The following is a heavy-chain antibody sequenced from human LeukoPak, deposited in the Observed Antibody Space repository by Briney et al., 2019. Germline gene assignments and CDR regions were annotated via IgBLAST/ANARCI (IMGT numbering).Heavy chain of an antibody. D-gene: IGHD4-17*01. CDR3: ARWALRVTIDY. CDR2: ICAYNGNT. CDR1: GYTFTSYG. V-gene: IGHV1-18*04. J-gene: IGHJ4*02. Sequence: ASVKVSCKASGYTFTSYGISWVRQAPGQGLEGMGWICAYNGNTNNARKLQGRVTMTTDTSTSTAYMELRSVRSDDTAVYYCARWALRVTIDYWGQGTLVTVSS.